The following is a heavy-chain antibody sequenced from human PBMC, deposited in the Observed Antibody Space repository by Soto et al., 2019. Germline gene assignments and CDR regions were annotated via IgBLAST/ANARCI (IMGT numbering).Heavy chain of an antibody. CDR2: INHSGFT. D-gene: IGHD6-19*01. J-gene: IGHJ3*02. CDR1: GGSFTGYY. CDR3: ARVKYGGWYCPALGGPFAI. Sequence: SETLPLTCDVSGGSFTGYYWAGIRQPPGKGLEWIGEINHSGFTNYNPSLTGRVTISVDTSKNQFSLKLSSVTAADTAVYYCARVKYGGWYCPALGGPFAISGQRTMVT. V-gene: IGHV4-34*01.